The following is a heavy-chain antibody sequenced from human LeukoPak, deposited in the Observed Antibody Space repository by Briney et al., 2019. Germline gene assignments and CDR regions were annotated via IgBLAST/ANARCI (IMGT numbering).Heavy chain of an antibody. J-gene: IGHJ4*02. V-gene: IGHV4-39*01. CDR3: ARPSSSGFFDY. D-gene: IGHD6-19*01. CDR2: IYYSGST. Sequence: SETLSLTCTVSGGSIGSSSYYWGWIRQPPGKGLEWIGSIYYSGSTYYNPSLKSRVTISVDTSKNQFSLKLSSVTAADTAVYYCARPSSSGFFDYWGQGTLVTVSS. CDR1: GGSIGSSSYY.